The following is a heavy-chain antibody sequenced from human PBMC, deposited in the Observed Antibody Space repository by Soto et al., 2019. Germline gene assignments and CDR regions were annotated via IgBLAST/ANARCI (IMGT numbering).Heavy chain of an antibody. CDR3: ARGRYYYGSGNYFDY. D-gene: IGHD3-10*01. Sequence: SETLSLTCAVYGGSFSGYYWSWIRQPPGKGLEWIGEINHSGSTNYNPSLKSRVTISVDTSKNQFSLKLSSVTAADTAVYYCARGRYYYGSGNYFDYWGQGTLVTVSS. V-gene: IGHV4-34*01. CDR1: GGSFSGYY. J-gene: IGHJ4*02. CDR2: INHSGST.